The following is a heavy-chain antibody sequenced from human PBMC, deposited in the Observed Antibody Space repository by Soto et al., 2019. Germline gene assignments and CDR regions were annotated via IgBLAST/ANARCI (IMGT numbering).Heavy chain of an antibody. V-gene: IGHV5-51*01. J-gene: IGHJ6*02. CDR3: ARYRSGIAPHVYYGMDV. CDR1: GYSFTSYW. Sequence: GESLKISCKGSGYSFTSYWIGWVRQMPGKGLEWMGTIYPGDSDTRYSPSFQGQVTISADKSISTAYLQWSSLKASDTAMYYCARYRSGIAPHVYYGMDVWGQGTTVTVSS. CDR2: IYPGDSDT. D-gene: IGHD2-15*01.